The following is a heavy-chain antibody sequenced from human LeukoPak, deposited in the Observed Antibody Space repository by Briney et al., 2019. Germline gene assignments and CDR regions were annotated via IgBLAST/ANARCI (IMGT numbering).Heavy chain of an antibody. V-gene: IGHV3-74*01. CDR2: IKGDGSHT. CDR3: VRDWDHFDFDS. D-gene: IGHD1-26*01. J-gene: IGHJ5*01. Sequence: ETLSLTCTVSGGSISSSSYYWGWIRQAPGKGLVWVSRIKGDGSHTIYADSVKGRFTISRDNAKNTLYLQMKSLRVEDTALYYCVRDWDHFDFDSWGQGTLVTVSS. CDR1: GGSISSSSYY.